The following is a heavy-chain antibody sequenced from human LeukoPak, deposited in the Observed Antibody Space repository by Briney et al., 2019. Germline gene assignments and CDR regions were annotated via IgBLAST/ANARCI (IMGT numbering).Heavy chain of an antibody. Sequence: PGGSLRLSCAASGFTFSSYSMNWVRQAPGKGLEWVSSISSSSGYIYYADSVKGRFTISRDNAKNSLYLQMNSLRAEDTAVYYCARGGAPVVPAAMDFDYWGQGTLVTVSS. CDR1: GFTFSSYS. CDR2: ISSSSGYI. V-gene: IGHV3-21*01. CDR3: ARGGAPVVPAAMDFDY. J-gene: IGHJ4*02. D-gene: IGHD2-2*01.